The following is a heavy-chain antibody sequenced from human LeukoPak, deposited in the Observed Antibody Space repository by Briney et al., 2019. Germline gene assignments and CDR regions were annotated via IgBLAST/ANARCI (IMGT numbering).Heavy chain of an antibody. J-gene: IGHJ5*02. CDR2: IYYSGNT. D-gene: IGHD2-2*01. CDR3: ARNLGYCSSTSCKAWFDP. Sequence: PSETLSLTCSVSGGSISRYYWSWIRQPPGKGLEWIGYIYYSGNTNYNPSLKSRVTISVDTSKNQFSLKLSSVTAADTAVYYCARNLGYCSSTSCKAWFDPWGQGTLVTVSS. V-gene: IGHV4-59*01. CDR1: GGSISRYY.